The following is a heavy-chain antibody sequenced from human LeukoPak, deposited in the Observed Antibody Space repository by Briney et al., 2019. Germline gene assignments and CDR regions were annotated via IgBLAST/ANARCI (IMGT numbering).Heavy chain of an antibody. CDR3: AKDARGYNRPIED. J-gene: IGHJ4*02. Sequence: GGSLRLSCAASGFTFNSHAMNWVRQAPGKGLEWVSGISGSGSGTDHADSVKGRFTISRDNSKDTLYLQMNSLRAEDTAVYYCAKDARGYNRPIEDWGQGTLVTVSS. CDR2: ISGSGSGT. D-gene: IGHD1-14*01. CDR1: GFTFNSHA. V-gene: IGHV3-23*01.